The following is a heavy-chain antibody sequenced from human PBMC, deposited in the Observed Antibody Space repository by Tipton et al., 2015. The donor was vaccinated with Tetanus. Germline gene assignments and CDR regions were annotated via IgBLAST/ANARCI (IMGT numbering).Heavy chain of an antibody. CDR2: IYYSGST. D-gene: IGHD2-2*01. CDR3: ARGWSECSSWSCSPFDS. Sequence: TLSLTCSVSGGSISGSSYYWSWIRQPPGKALEWIGSIYYSGSTFYHPSLQSRVSMSLDTSKQQFSLSLTSATAADTAVYYCARGWSECSSWSCSPFDSWGQGTLVTVSS. J-gene: IGHJ4*02. V-gene: IGHV4-39*07. CDR1: GGSISGSSYY.